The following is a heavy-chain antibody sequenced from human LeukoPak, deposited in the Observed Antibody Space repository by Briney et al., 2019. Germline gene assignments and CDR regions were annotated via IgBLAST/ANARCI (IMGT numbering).Heavy chain of an antibody. CDR3: ARGGYGDFDAFDI. D-gene: IGHD4-17*01. CDR2: INHSGST. CDR1: GGSLSGYY. Sequence: SETLSLTCAVYGGSLSGYYWSWIRQPPGKGLEWIGEINHSGSTNYNPSLKSRVTISVDTSKNQFSLKLSSVTAADTAVYYCARGGYGDFDAFDIWGQGTMVTVSS. J-gene: IGHJ3*02. V-gene: IGHV4-34*01.